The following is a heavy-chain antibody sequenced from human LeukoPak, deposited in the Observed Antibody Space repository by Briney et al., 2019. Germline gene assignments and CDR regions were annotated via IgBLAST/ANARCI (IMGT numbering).Heavy chain of an antibody. CDR1: GFTFSSYW. CDR3: ARGPPSIYGGVNWYFDL. J-gene: IGHJ2*01. Sequence: GGSLRLSCAASGFTFSSYWMIWVRQAPGKGLEWVANIKQDGSEKYYVDSVKGRFTISRDNAKNSLYLQMNSLRAEDTAVYSCARGPPSIYGGVNWYFDLWGRGTLVTVSS. D-gene: IGHD4-23*01. V-gene: IGHV3-7*04. CDR2: IKQDGSEK.